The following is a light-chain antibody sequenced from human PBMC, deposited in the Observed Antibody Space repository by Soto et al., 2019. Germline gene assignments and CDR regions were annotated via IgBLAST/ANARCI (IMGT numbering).Light chain of an antibody. CDR2: AAS. J-gene: IGKJ1*01. Sequence: DIQMTQSPSSLSACVGDRVTITCRASQSISSYLNWYQQKPGKATKLLIYAASSLQSGVPSRFSGSGSGTDFTLTISSLQPEDFATYYCQQSYSTVWTFGQGTKVEIK. CDR1: QSISSY. V-gene: IGKV1-39*01. CDR3: QQSYSTVWT.